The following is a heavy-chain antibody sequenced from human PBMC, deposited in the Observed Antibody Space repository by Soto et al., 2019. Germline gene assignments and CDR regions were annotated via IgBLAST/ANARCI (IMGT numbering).Heavy chain of an antibody. CDR2: ISYSGST. Sequence: SETLSLTCTVSGGSISSDSYYWGWIRQSPGKGLEWIACISYSGSTYYNPTLKSRVTLSLETSKSQFSLRLSSVTASDTAVYYCARLGEYYQSLDPWGQGTLVTVSS. J-gene: IGHJ5*02. V-gene: IGHV4-39*01. D-gene: IGHD2-2*01. CDR3: ARLGEYYQSLDP. CDR1: GGSISSDSYY.